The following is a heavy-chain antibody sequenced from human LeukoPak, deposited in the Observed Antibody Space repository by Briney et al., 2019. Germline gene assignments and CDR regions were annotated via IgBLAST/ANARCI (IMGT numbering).Heavy chain of an antibody. J-gene: IGHJ6*03. CDR3: ARVPRSYYYYYYMDV. V-gene: IGHV4-59*01. Sequence: SETLSLTCNVSGGSISGYHWSWIRQPPGKGLEWLGYIYYSGSSNYNPSLKSRVTMSADASKNQFSLKLSSATAADTAVYYCARVPRSYYYYYYMDVWGKGTTVTVSS. CDR1: GGSISGYH. CDR2: IYYSGSS.